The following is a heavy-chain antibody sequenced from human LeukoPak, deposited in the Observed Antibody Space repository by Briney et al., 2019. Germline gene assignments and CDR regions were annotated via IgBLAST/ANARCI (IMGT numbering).Heavy chain of an antibody. CDR3: AREPSYTSGWKAWFDP. D-gene: IGHD6-19*01. V-gene: IGHV1-69*13. CDR2: IIAVFCTA. J-gene: IGHJ5*02. CDR1: GGTFSSYA. Sequence: SVKVSCKSSGGTFSSYAISWVRQAPGQGREWMGGIIAVFCTANDGQKFQGRVTITGEESTSTAYMELRRLRSEDTAVYYCAREPSYTSGWKAWFDPWGQGTLVTVSS.